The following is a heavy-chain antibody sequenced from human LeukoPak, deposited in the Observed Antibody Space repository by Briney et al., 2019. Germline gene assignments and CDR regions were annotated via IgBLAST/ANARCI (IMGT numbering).Heavy chain of an antibody. CDR1: GFTFSDYA. V-gene: IGHV3-23*01. J-gene: IGHJ4*02. Sequence: PGGSLRLSCAASGFTFSDYAMSWVRQAPGKGLEWVSTISGSGSNTYYADSVKGRFTISRDNSRNTLYLQMNSLRAGDTAVYYCADALVGAPAHYWGQGTLVTVSS. D-gene: IGHD1-26*01. CDR3: ADALVGAPAHY. CDR2: ISGSGSNT.